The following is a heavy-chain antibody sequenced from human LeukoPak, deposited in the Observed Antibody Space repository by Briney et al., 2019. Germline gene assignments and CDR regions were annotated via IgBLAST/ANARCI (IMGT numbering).Heavy chain of an antibody. D-gene: IGHD6-13*01. CDR1: GFTFSSYW. V-gene: IGHV3-7*01. CDR3: ARVSLAGAFFDS. CDR2: IKQDASEK. J-gene: IGHJ4*02. Sequence: GGSLRLPCAASGFTFSSYWMSWVRQAPGKGLEWVANIKQDASEKYYVASVTGRFTIFKDNAKNSLYLQMNSLRAEDTAVYFCARVSLAGAFFDSWGQGTLVTVAS.